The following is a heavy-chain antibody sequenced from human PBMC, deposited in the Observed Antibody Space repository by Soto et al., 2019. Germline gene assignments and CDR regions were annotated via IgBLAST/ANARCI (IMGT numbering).Heavy chain of an antibody. J-gene: IGHJ4*02. V-gene: IGHV4-31*03. CDR2: ISHSGST. CDR3: AREYTYGSNFFDC. D-gene: IGHD5-18*01. Sequence: QVQLQESGPGLVKPSQTLSPSCTVSGGSISSAAYYWSWIRQHPGKALEWIGYISHSGSTYYTPSLKSRVIISADTSKNQFSLNLTSVTAADTAVYYCAREYTYGSNFFDCWGQGALVTVSS. CDR1: GGSISSAAYY.